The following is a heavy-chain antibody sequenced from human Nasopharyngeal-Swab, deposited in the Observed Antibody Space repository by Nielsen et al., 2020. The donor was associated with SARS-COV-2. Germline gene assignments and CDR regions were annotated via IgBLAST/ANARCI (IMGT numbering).Heavy chain of an antibody. CDR2: IYSGGST. J-gene: IGHJ4*02. V-gene: IGHV3-53*04. Sequence: WSRQPPGKGLEWVSVIYSGGSTYYADSVKGRFTISGHNSKNTLYLQMNSLRAEDTAVYSCARGFTGWDGNYFDSWGQGTLVTVSS. D-gene: IGHD6-19*01. CDR3: ARGFTGWDGNYFDS.